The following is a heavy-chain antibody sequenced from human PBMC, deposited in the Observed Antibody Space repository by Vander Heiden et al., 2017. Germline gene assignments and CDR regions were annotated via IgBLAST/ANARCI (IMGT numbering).Heavy chain of an antibody. V-gene: IGHV4-34*01. CDR1: GGSFSGYY. CDR3: ARGGARGFNGSGSYYKRVGYYYYGMDV. Sequence: QVQLQQWGAGLLKPSETLSLTCAVSGGSFSGYYWSWIRQPPGKGLEWIGEINHSGSTNYNPSLKSRVTISVDTSKNQFSLKLSSVTAADTAVYYCARGGARGFNGSGSYYKRVGYYYYGMDVWGQGTTVTVSS. CDR2: INHSGST. D-gene: IGHD3-10*01. J-gene: IGHJ6*02.